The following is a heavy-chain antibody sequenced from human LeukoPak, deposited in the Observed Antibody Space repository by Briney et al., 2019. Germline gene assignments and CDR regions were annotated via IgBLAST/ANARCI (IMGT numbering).Heavy chain of an antibody. D-gene: IGHD6-13*01. CDR1: GGSISSGDYY. CDR3: ARGSIAAAGTLRN. V-gene: IGHV4-30-4*01. J-gene: IGHJ4*02. Sequence: PSETLSLTCTVSGGSISSGDYYWSWIRQPPGKGLERIGYIYYSGSTYYNPSLKSRVTISVDTSKNQFSLKLSSVTAADTAAYYCARGSIAAAGTLRNWGQGTLVTVSS. CDR2: IYYSGST.